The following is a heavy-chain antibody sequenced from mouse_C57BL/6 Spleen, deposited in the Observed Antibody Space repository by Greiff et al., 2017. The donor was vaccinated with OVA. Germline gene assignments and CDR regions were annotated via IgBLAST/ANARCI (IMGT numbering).Heavy chain of an antibody. CDR1: GYTFTSYW. D-gene: IGHD1-1*01. CDR2: IHPNSGST. Sequence: VQLQQPGAELVKPGASVKLSCKASGYTFTSYWMHWVKQRPGQGLEWIGMIHPNSGSTNYNEKFKSKATLTVDKSSSTAYMQLSSLTSEDSAVYYCARGDYYGSSDDYWGQGTTLTVSS. CDR3: ARGDYYGSSDDY. V-gene: IGHV1-64*01. J-gene: IGHJ2*01.